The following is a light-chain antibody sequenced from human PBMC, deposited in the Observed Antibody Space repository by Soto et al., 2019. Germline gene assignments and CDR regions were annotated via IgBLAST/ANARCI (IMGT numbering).Light chain of an antibody. J-gene: IGKJ1*01. Sequence: DIQMTQSPSSLSASVGDSITITCRASQSVDRYLSWYQQIPGRAPKLLIYSTSTSVSGVPSRFRGRSAGTESTLSISSLQREDLGTDSGRQSAKIPWTFGQGTKVEMK. CDR3: RQSAKIPWT. CDR1: QSVDRY. CDR2: STS. V-gene: IGKV1-39*01.